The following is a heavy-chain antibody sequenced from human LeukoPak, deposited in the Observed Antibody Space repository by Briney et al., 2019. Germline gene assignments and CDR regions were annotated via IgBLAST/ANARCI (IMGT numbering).Heavy chain of an antibody. CDR3: ARDRTDWYYYETW. D-gene: IGHD3-10*01. J-gene: IGHJ4*02. Sequence: SETLSLTCTVSSGSISSGSYYWSWIRQPAGKGLEWIGRVYTSGSANYNPSLKSRVTMSLDASKNQFSLKLSSVTDADTAVYYCARDRTDWYYYETWWGQGTLVTVSS. CDR1: SGSISSGSYY. CDR2: VYTSGSA. V-gene: IGHV4-61*02.